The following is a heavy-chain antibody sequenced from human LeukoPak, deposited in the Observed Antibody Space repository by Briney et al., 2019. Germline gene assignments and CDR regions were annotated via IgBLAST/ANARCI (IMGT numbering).Heavy chain of an antibody. D-gene: IGHD3-22*01. Sequence: SVKVSCKASGGTFSSYAISWLRQAPGQGLEWMGRIIPILGIANYAQKFQGRVTITADKSTSPAYMELSSLRSEDTAVYYCARESIRSGYYYFDYWGQGTLVTVSS. CDR3: ARESIRSGYYYFDY. V-gene: IGHV1-69*04. CDR1: GGTFSSYA. CDR2: IIPILGIA. J-gene: IGHJ4*02.